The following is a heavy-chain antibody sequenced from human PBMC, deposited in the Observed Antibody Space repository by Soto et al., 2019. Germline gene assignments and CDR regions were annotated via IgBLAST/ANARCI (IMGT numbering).Heavy chain of an antibody. J-gene: IGHJ5*02. CDR3: ARDGAPAEYSSRWFDP. V-gene: IGHV1-2*02. CDR2: ITPNSGGT. D-gene: IGHD6-6*01. Sequence: ASVKVSCKASGYTFTGYYMHWVRQAPGQGLERMGWITPNSGGTNYAQKFQGRVTMTRDTSISTAYMELSRLRSDDTAVYYCARDGAPAEYSSRWFDPCGQGTLVTVSS. CDR1: GYTFTGYY.